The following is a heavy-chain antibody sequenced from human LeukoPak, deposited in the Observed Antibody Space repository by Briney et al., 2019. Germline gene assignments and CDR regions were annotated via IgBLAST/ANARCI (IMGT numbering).Heavy chain of an antibody. J-gene: IGHJ6*02. D-gene: IGHD7-27*01. V-gene: IGHV3-74*01. CDR1: GFSFSDYW. CDR3: ARSGVPHGTDV. Sequence: GGSLRLSCEASGFSFSDYWMHWVRQAPGKGLVWVSRISSDGSSTTYADSVKGRFTSSRDNAKNTLYLQMNSLRAEDTAVYYCARSGVPHGTDVWGQGTTVTVSS. CDR2: ISSDGSST.